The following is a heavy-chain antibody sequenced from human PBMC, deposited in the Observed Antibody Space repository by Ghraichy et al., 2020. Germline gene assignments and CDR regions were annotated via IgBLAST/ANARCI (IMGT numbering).Heavy chain of an antibody. CDR2: IIPIFGTA. CDR3: ARSRYCSGGSCRLFDY. J-gene: IGHJ4*02. Sequence: SVKVSCKASGGTFSSYAISWVRQAPGQGLEWMGGIIPIFGTANYAQKFQGRVTITADESTSTAYMELSSLRSEDTAVYYCARSRYCSGGSCRLFDYWGQGTLVTVSS. V-gene: IGHV1-69*13. D-gene: IGHD2-15*01. CDR1: GGTFSSYA.